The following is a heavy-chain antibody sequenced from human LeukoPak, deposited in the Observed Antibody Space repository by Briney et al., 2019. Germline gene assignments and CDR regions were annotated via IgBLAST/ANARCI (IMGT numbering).Heavy chain of an antibody. D-gene: IGHD1-26*01. CDR3: ARYEVGAFDI. V-gene: IGHV3-48*02. Sequence: AGGSLRLSCAASGFTFSSYGMNWVRQAPGKGLEWVSYLSSGNTMYYADSVKGRFTISRDNAKKSLFLQMISLRDEDTAVYYCARYEVGAFDIWGQGTMVTVSS. CDR1: GFTFSSYG. J-gene: IGHJ3*02. CDR2: LSSGNTM.